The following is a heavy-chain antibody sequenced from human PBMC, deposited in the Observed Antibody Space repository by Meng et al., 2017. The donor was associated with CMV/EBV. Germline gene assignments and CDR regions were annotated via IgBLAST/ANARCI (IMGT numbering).Heavy chain of an antibody. Sequence: ASVKVSCKASGYTFTSYYMHWVRQAPGQGLEWMGIINPSGGSTSYAQKFQGRVTMTRDTSTSTGYMELSSLRSEDTAVYYCARGDYSGYDRPGYGMDVWGQGTTVTVSS. CDR2: INPSGGST. CDR3: ARGDYSGYDRPGYGMDV. V-gene: IGHV1-46*01. J-gene: IGHJ6*02. D-gene: IGHD5-12*01. CDR1: GYTFTSYY.